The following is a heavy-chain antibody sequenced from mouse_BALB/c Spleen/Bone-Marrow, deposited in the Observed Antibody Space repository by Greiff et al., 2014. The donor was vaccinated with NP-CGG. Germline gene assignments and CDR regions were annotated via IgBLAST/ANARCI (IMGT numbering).Heavy chain of an antibody. D-gene: IGHD2-2*01. Sequence: VQLVESGPDLVAPSQSLSITCTVSGSSLNSFGVHGVGKLQGKGLEGLGVIWSDGSRTYNSALKSRLSISKDNSKSQLFLKMNSRQTDDTAMYYCARHERGYPYAMDYWGQGTSVTVSS. CDR2: IWSDGSR. CDR3: ARHERGYPYAMDY. J-gene: IGHJ4*01. CDR1: GSSLNSFG. V-gene: IGHV2-6-2*01.